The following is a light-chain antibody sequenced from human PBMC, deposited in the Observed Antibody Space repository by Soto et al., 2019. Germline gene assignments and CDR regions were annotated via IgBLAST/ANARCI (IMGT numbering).Light chain of an antibody. Sequence: DIQMTQSPSSLSASVGDRVTITCRASQSISSHLNWYQQKPGKAPNLLIYAASSLQSGVPSRFSGSGSGTDFTLTISSLQPEDFATYYCQQSYSTPRTFGQGTKLEIK. CDR3: QQSYSTPRT. V-gene: IGKV1-39*01. J-gene: IGKJ2*01. CDR2: AAS. CDR1: QSISSH.